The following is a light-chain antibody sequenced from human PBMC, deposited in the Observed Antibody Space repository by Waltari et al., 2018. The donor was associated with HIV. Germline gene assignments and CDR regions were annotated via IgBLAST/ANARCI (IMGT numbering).Light chain of an antibody. V-gene: IGLV1-44*01. CDR2: SKK. Sequence: QSALTQPLSLSGAPGQRVTICCSGRSPNIGSNPVDWYQQLPGPPPKLLIYSKKQRPSGVPDRLSGSRSGTSASLAISELQSEDEADYYCATWDDRLNAWVFGGGTKLTVL. J-gene: IGLJ3*02. CDR1: SPNIGSNP. CDR3: ATWDDRLNAWV.